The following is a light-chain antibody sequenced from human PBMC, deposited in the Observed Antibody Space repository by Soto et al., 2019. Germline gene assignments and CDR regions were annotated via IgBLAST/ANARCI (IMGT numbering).Light chain of an antibody. Sequence: DLVMTQTPLSSPVTLGQPASISCRSSQGLVHSDGNTYLSWLQQRPGQPPRLLIYEISNRFSGVPDRFSGSGAGTDFILKISRVEAEDVGIYYCMQATQFPYTFGQGTKLEIK. J-gene: IGKJ2*01. CDR1: QGLVHSDGNTY. CDR3: MQATQFPYT. V-gene: IGKV2-24*01. CDR2: EIS.